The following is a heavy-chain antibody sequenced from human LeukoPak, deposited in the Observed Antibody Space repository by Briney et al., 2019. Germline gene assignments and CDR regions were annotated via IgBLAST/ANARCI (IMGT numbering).Heavy chain of an antibody. J-gene: IGHJ5*01. Sequence: GGSLRLSWAASGFTFSSYAMSWVRQAPGKGLEWVAVISGSGATTYYADPVKGRFTISRANSKNTLYLQMNSLRAEDTAVYYCAKGLIAAAGIIWFDSWGQGTLVTVSS. CDR1: GFTFSSYA. D-gene: IGHD6-13*01. CDR3: AKGLIAAAGIIWFDS. CDR2: ISGSGATT. V-gene: IGHV3-23*01.